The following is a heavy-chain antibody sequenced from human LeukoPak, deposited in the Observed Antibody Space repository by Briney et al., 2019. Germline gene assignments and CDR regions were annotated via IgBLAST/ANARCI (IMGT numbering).Heavy chain of an antibody. CDR2: INHNSGGT. Sequence: ASVKVSCKASGYSFTDYHMHWVRQAPGQGLEWMGWINHNSGGTNFAQKFQGRVTMTRDTSISTAYMELSSLRAEDTAVYYCARDFCGGDCYSAYYWGQGTLVTVSS. V-gene: IGHV1-2*02. CDR1: GYSFTDYH. D-gene: IGHD2-21*02. J-gene: IGHJ4*02. CDR3: ARDFCGGDCYSAYY.